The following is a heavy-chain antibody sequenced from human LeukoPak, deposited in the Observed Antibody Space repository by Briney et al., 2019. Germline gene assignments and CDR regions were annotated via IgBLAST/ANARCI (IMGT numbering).Heavy chain of an antibody. CDR3: ARFNSGYYRYYFDY. CDR2: IIPIFGTA. Sequence: ASVKVSCKASGGTFSSYAISWVRQAPGQGLEWMGRIIPIFGTANYAQKFQGRVTITTDESTSTAYMELSSLRSEDTAVYYCARFNSGYYRYYFDYWGPGTLVTVSS. J-gene: IGHJ4*02. V-gene: IGHV1-69*05. CDR1: GGTFSSYA. D-gene: IGHD3-22*01.